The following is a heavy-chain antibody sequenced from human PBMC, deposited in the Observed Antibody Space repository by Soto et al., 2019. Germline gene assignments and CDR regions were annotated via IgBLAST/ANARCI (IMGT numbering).Heavy chain of an antibody. J-gene: IGHJ6*02. Sequence: GGSLRLSCAASGFTFSSYWMHWVRQAPGKGLVWVSRINSDGSSTSYADSVKGRFTISRDNAKNTLYLQMNSLRAEDTAVYYCASVYYYYYYGMDVWGQGTTVTVSS. CDR1: GFTFSSYW. V-gene: IGHV3-74*01. CDR3: ASVYYYYYYGMDV. CDR2: INSDGSST. D-gene: IGHD2-8*01.